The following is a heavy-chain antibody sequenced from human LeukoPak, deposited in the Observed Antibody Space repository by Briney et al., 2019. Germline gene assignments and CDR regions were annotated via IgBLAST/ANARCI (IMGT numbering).Heavy chain of an antibody. CDR3: AKDGGPTVFYYFDS. V-gene: IGHV3-23*01. CDR1: GFTLSNYA. Sequence: GGSLRLSRVASGFTLSNYAMSCVRDAPGKGLGWVSGISVDSGGTNYTDSVKGRFTISRDNSKNTLYLQMNSLRAEDTAAYYCAKDGGPTVFYYFDSWGQGTLVTVSS. D-gene: IGHD1-1*01. CDR2: ISVDSGGT. J-gene: IGHJ4*02.